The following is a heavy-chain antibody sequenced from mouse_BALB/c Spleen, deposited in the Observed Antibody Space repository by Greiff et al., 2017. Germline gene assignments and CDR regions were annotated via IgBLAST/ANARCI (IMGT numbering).Heavy chain of an antibody. J-gene: IGHJ2*01. Sequence: EVKVVESGGGLVQPGGSLKLSCAASGFTFSSYTMSWVRQTPEKRLEWVAYISNGGGSTYYPDTVKGRFTISRDNAKNTLYLQMSSLKSEDTAMYYCARGDYYGSSVDYWGQGTTLTVSS. CDR1: GFTFSSYT. CDR3: ARGDYYGSSVDY. D-gene: IGHD1-1*01. CDR2: ISNGGGST. V-gene: IGHV5-12-2*01.